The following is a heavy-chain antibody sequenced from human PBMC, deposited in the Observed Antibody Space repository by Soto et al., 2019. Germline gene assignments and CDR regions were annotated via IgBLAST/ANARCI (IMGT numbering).Heavy chain of an antibody. CDR3: AIVYSSSWYAPYWFDP. Sequence: PSETLSLTCAVSSGSISSSNWWSWVRQPPGKGLEWIGEIYHSGSTNYNPSLKSRVTISVDKSKNQFSLKLSSVTAADTAVYYCAIVYSSSWYAPYWFDPWGQGTLVTVSS. D-gene: IGHD6-13*01. CDR1: SGSISSSNW. CDR2: IYHSGST. V-gene: IGHV4-4*02. J-gene: IGHJ5*02.